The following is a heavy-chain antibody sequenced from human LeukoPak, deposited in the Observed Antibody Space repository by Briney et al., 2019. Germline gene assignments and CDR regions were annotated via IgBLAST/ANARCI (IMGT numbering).Heavy chain of an antibody. J-gene: IGHJ6*02. CDR2: IKQDGSEK. CDR3: AREKYSYDSSPTLDV. V-gene: IGHV3-7*01. Sequence: PGGSLRLSCAASGFTFSSYWMGWVRQAPGKGLEWVANIKQDGSEKYYVDSVKGRFTISRDNAKNSLYLQMNSLRAEDTAVYYCAREKYSYDSSPTLDVWGQGSTVTVSS. D-gene: IGHD3-22*01. CDR1: GFTFSSYW.